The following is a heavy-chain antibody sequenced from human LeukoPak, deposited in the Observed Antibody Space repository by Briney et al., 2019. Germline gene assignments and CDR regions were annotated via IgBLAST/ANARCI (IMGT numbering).Heavy chain of an antibody. J-gene: IGHJ4*02. CDR1: GFDLGVYE. V-gene: IGHV3-48*03. Sequence: GGSLSLSCPASGFDLGVYEMNWVRKAPGKGLEWVAYSAGSDTTTYYADSVKGRFTISRDNARNSLYLQMNSLRAEDTALYYCTTLGYHLDSWGQGTLVTVSS. CDR3: TTLGYHLDS. CDR2: SAGSDTTT. D-gene: IGHD3-22*01.